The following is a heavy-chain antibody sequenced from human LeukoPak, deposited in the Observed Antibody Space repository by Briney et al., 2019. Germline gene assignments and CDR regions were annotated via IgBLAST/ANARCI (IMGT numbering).Heavy chain of an antibody. J-gene: IGHJ4*02. CDR1: GFTFSSYG. D-gene: IGHD2/OR15-2a*01. Sequence: GGSLRLSCAASGFTFSSYGIHWVRQAPGKGLEWVSVISYDGSNKYYADSVKGRFTISRDNPKNTVYLQMNSLRAEDTAVYYCARDGRIRGFDYWGQGTLVTVSS. CDR3: ARDGRIRGFDY. CDR2: ISYDGSNK. V-gene: IGHV3-30*03.